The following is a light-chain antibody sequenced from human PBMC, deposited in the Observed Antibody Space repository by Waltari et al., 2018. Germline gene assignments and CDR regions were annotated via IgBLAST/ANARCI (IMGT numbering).Light chain of an antibody. CDR1: SLRSYY. J-gene: IGLJ2*01. V-gene: IGLV3-19*01. Sequence: SSELTQDPAVSVALGQKVRITCQGDSLRSYYASWYQQKPGQAPVLVVYGNNNRPSGIPERFSGSSSGNTASLTITGAQVEDEADYYCDSWDSSGTHVLFGGGTRLTVL. CDR2: GNN. CDR3: DSWDSSGTHVL.